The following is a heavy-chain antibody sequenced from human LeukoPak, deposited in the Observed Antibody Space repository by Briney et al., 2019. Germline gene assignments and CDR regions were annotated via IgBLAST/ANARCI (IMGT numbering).Heavy chain of an antibody. D-gene: IGHD3-9*01. CDR2: ITSSSSDT. J-gene: IGHJ4*02. CDR1: GFTFSDYY. Sequence: KSGGSLRLSCAASGFTFSDYYMSWIRQAPGKGLEWVSYITSSSSDTNYADSVEGRFTISRDNAKKSLYLQMNSLRAEDTAVYYCARDYDILTGYFRGGFDYWGQGTLVTVSS. CDR3: ARDYDILTGYFRGGFDY. V-gene: IGHV3-11*05.